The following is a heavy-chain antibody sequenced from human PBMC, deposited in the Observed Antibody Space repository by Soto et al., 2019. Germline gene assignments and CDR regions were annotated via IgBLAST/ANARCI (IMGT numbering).Heavy chain of an antibody. D-gene: IGHD2-15*01. CDR1: GGTFSSYT. CDR2: IIPILGIA. Sequence: SVKVSCKASGGTFSSYTISWVRQAPGQGLEWMGRIIPILGIANYAQKFQGRVTITADKSTSTAYMELSSLRSEDTAVYYCASASQDIVVVVAEDDAFDIWGQGTMVTVSS. CDR3: ASASQDIVVVVAEDDAFDI. V-gene: IGHV1-69*02. J-gene: IGHJ3*02.